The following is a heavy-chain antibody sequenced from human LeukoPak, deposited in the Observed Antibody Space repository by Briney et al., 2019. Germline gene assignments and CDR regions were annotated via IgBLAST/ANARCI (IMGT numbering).Heavy chain of an antibody. V-gene: IGHV1-2*02. CDR3: ASWYYYDSSGYYD. CDR1: GYTFTSYG. CDR2: INPDSGGT. J-gene: IGHJ4*02. D-gene: IGHD3-22*01. Sequence: ASVKVSCKASGYTFTSYGISWVRQAPGQGLEWMGWINPDSGGTNYAQKFQGRVTMTRDTSISTAYMELSRLRSDDTAVYYCASWYYYDSSGYYDWGQGTLVTVSS.